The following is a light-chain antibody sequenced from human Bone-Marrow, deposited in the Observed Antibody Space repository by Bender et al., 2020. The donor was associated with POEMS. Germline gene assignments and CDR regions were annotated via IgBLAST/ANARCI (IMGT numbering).Light chain of an antibody. CDR2: DVS. CDR3: CAYASRSTLV. Sequence: QSALTQPASVSGSPGQSITISCTGTSSDVGGYIYVSWFQQHPGKAPKLIIYDVSKRPSGVSSRFSGFKSGNTPSLTISGLQPEDEAHYYCCAYASRSTLVFGGGTKLTVL. V-gene: IGLV2-14*03. CDR1: SSDVGGYIY. J-gene: IGLJ2*01.